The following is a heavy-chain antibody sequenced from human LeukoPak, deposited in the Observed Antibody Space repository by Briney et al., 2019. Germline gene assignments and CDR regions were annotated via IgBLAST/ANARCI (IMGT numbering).Heavy chain of an antibody. V-gene: IGHV4-59*08. D-gene: IGHD3-22*01. CDR2: IYYRGST. CDR1: GGSISSYY. J-gene: IGHJ4*02. CDR3: ARRLNYYDSSGYYKDYFDY. Sequence: PSETLSLTCTVSGGSISSYYWSRIRQPPGKGLEWIGYIYYRGSTNYNPSLKSRVTISVDTSKNQFSLKLSSVTAADTAVYYCARRLNYYDSSGYYKDYFDYWGQGTLVTVSS.